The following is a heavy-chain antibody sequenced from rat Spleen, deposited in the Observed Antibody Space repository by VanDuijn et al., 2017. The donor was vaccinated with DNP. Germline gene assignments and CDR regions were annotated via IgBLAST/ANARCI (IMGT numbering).Heavy chain of an antibody. Sequence: EVQLVESGGGLVQPGRSLKLSCAASGFTFSNYDMAWVRQAPTKGLEWVASISTSGGSTYYRDSVKGRFTVSRDNAKSTLYLQMDSLRSEDTATYYCTTGSDYWGQGVMVTVSS. D-gene: IGHD5-1*01. CDR2: ISTSGGST. CDR3: TTGSDY. J-gene: IGHJ2*01. CDR1: GFTFSNYD. V-gene: IGHV5-27*01.